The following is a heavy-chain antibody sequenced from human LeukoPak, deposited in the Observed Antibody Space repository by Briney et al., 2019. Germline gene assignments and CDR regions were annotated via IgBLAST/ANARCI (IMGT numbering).Heavy chain of an antibody. V-gene: IGHV4-61*02. J-gene: IGHJ2*01. D-gene: IGHD6-25*01. Sequence: SETLSLTCTVSGGSISGGSYYWSWIRQPAGKGLEWIGRIYTSGSTNYNPSLKSRVTISVDTSKNQFSLKLSSVTAADTAVYYCARGGLYWYFDLWGRGTLVTVSS. CDR2: IYTSGST. CDR3: ARGGLYWYFDL. CDR1: GGSISGGSYY.